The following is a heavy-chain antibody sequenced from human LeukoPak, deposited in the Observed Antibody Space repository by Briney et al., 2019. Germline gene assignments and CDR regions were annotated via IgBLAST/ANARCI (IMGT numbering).Heavy chain of an antibody. V-gene: IGHV3-53*01. CDR3: ARAAWIDYYYYMDV. D-gene: IGHD2-2*03. CDR1: GFTVSSNY. CDR2: IYSGGST. J-gene: IGHJ6*03. Sequence: GSLRLSCAASGFTVSSNYMSWVRQAPGKGLEWVSVIYSGGSTYYADSVMGRFTISKDNSKNTLYLQINSLRAEDTAVYYCARAAWIDYYYYMDVWGKGTTVTISS.